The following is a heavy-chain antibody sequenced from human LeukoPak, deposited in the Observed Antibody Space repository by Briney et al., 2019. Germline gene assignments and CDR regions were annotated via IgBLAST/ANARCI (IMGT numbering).Heavy chain of an antibody. CDR1: GGTFSIYA. CDR3: ARAQETYSSGWYGYAFDI. CDR2: IIPIFGTS. Sequence: WASVKVSCKASGGTFSIYAFSWVRQAPGQGLEWMGGIIPIFGTSNYAQKFQGRVTMTADESTSTAYMELSSLRSEDTALYYCARAQETYSSGWYGYAFDIWGQGTVVTVSS. D-gene: IGHD6-19*01. V-gene: IGHV1-69*13. J-gene: IGHJ3*02.